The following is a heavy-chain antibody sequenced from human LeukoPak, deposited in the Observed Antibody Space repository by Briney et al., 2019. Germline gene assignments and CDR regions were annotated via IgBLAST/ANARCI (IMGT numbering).Heavy chain of an antibody. CDR3: AKGDTS. J-gene: IGHJ5*02. CDR1: GFNFSHYD. D-gene: IGHD2-21*02. Sequence: GGSLRLSCVASGFNFSHYDMHWVRQAPGKGLDWVAFIHIDGSHKYYAVSVKGRFTISRDNSKNTLYLQMNSLRTEDTAVYYCAKGDTSWGQGTLVTVTS. V-gene: IGHV3-30*02. CDR2: IHIDGSHK.